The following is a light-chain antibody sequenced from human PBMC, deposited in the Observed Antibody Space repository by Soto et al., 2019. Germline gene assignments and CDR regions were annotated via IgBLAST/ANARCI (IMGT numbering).Light chain of an antibody. CDR2: AAS. V-gene: IGKV1-39*01. J-gene: IGKJ1*01. CDR3: QQSYNTPWT. Sequence: DIQMTQSPSSLSASVRDRVTITCRSSQSIGRNLNWYLQKPGKAPKLLVYAASHLQSGVPSRFSGGGSGTAFTLIISSLQPEDSATYYCQQSYNTPWTFGQGTKVVIK. CDR1: QSIGRN.